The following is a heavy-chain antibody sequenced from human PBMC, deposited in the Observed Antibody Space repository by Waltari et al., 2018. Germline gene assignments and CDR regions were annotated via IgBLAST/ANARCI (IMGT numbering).Heavy chain of an antibody. D-gene: IGHD3-22*01. J-gene: IGHJ4*02. CDR2: ILDDGINK. CDR1: GITFSSYG. V-gene: IGHV3-33*01. CDR3: ASVIEAGYYYDSSGYDY. Sequence: QVQLVESGGGVVQPGRSLRRSCAASGITFSSYGLHWVRPAPGKGREWVGVILDDGINKYDADSVKGRFTISRDNSKNTLYLQMTSLRAEDTAVYYCASVIEAGYYYDSSGYDYWGQGTLVTVSS.